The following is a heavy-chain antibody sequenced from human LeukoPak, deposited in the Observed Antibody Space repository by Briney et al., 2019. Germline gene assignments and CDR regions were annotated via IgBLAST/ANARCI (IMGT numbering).Heavy chain of an antibody. CDR2: IYYSGST. CDR3: ARRKLRAPWYFDY. CDR1: GGSISSSSYY. Sequence: SETLSLTCTVSGGSISSSSYYWGWIRQPPGKGLEWIGSIYYSGSTYYNPSLKSRVTISVDTSKNQFSLKLSSVTAADTAVYYCARRKLRAPWYFDYWGQGTLVTVSS. J-gene: IGHJ4*02. D-gene: IGHD1-26*01. V-gene: IGHV4-39*01.